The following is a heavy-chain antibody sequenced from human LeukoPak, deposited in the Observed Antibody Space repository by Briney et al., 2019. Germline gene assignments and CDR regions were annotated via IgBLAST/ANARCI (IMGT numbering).Heavy chain of an antibody. V-gene: IGHV3-7*02. J-gene: IGHJ4*02. CDR1: GFTFSIYY. D-gene: IGHD4-17*01. CDR3: ATLDTGVTTGDY. CDR2: IDPDGNDK. Sequence: PGGSLRLSCVASGFTFSIYYMSSVRQAPGKGLEWVDHIDPDGNDKYYVDSVNGRFTISRDNAKNSLYLQVNSLRAEDTAVYYCATLDTGVTTGDYWGQGTLVTVSS.